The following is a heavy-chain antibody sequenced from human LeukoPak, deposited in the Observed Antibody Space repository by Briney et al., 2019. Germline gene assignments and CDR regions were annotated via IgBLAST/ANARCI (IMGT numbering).Heavy chain of an antibody. CDR1: GGTFSSYA. CDR2: IIPIFGTA. V-gene: IGHV1-69*13. Sequence: ASVKVSCKASGGTFSSYAISWVRQAPGQGLEWMGGIIPIFGTANYAQKFQGRVTITADESTSTAYMELSSLRSEDTAVYYCARGQERYYDFWSGYGVWGQGTTVTVSS. CDR3: ARGQERYYDFWSGYGV. D-gene: IGHD3-3*01. J-gene: IGHJ6*02.